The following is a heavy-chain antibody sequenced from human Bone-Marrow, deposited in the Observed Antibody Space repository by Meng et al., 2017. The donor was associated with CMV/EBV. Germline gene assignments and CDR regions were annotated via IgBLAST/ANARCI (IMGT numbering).Heavy chain of an antibody. CDR1: GDSINSRYW. CDR3: ARNHGKTDFDY. Sequence: CAGSGDSINSRYWWRWVRQPPGKGLEWIGEIYHSGSTNYNPSLKSRVTISVDKSKNQFSLKLSSVTAADTAVYYCARNHGKTDFDYWGQGTLVTVSS. CDR2: IYHSGST. D-gene: IGHD1-14*01. V-gene: IGHV4-4*02. J-gene: IGHJ4*02.